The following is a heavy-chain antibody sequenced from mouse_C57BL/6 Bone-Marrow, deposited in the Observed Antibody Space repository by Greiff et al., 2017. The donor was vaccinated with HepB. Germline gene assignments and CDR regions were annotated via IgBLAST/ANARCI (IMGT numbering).Heavy chain of an antibody. Sequence: EVKVVESGGGLVQSGRSLRLSCATSGFTFSDFYMEWVRQAPGKGLEWIAASRNKANDYTTEYSASVKGRFIVSRDTSQSILYLQMNALRAENTAIYYGARSARLYYCGSSSYWYFDVWGTGTTVTVSS. CDR1: GFTFSDFY. V-gene: IGHV7-1*01. CDR3: ARSARLYYCGSSSYWYFDV. D-gene: IGHD1-1*01. J-gene: IGHJ1*03. CDR2: SRNKANDYTT.